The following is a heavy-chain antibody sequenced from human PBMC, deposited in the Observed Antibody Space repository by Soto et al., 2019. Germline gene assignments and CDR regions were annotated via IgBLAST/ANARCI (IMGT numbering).Heavy chain of an antibody. V-gene: IGHV3-23*01. CDR3: VKGTRPLQNISGLIYGRY. CDR1: GFSFSNYA. J-gene: IGHJ4*02. CDR2: ISDVEGAT. Sequence: GGSLRLSCAASGFSFSNYAMTWVRQAPGKGLEWVSTISDVEGATYSADSVKGRFTTSRDNSKNTVFLQMDNLRAEDTAVYFCVKGTRPLQNISGLIYGRYWGQGTRVTVSS. D-gene: IGHD6-19*01.